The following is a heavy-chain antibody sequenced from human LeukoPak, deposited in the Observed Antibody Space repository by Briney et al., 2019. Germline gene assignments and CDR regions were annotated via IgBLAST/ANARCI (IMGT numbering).Heavy chain of an antibody. Sequence: PSETLSLTCTVSGASISSYSWSWIRQPAGKTLEWIGRIYSSGSTNYNPSLKSRVTMSADTSKNHFSLKLSSVTAADTAVYYCARDPAPDAFDIWGQGTMVTVSS. CDR3: ARDPAPDAFDI. CDR1: GASISSYS. CDR2: IYSSGST. V-gene: IGHV4-4*07. J-gene: IGHJ3*02.